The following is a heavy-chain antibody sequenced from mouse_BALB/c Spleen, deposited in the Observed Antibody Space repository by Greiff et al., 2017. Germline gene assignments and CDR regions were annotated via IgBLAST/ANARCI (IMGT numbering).Heavy chain of an antibody. J-gene: IGHJ2*01. CDR2: ISSGGST. Sequence: EVKLVESGGGLVKPGGSLKLSCAASGFTFSSYAMSWVRQTPEKRLEWVASISSGGSTYYPDSVKGRFTISRDNARNILYLQMSSLRSEDTAMYYCARGGWLGNYFDYWGQGTTLTVSS. D-gene: IGHD2-3*01. CDR1: GFTFSSYA. V-gene: IGHV5-6-5*01. CDR3: ARGGWLGNYFDY.